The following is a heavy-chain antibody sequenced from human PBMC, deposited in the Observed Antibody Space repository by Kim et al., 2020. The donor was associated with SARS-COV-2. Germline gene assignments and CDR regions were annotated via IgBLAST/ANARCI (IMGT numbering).Heavy chain of an antibody. J-gene: IGHJ6*02. CDR1: GYTFTGYY. V-gene: IGHV1-2*06. Sequence: ASVKVSCKASGYTFTGYYMHWVRQAPGQGLEWMGRINPNSGGTKYAQKFQGRVTMTRDTSISTAYMELSRLRSDDTAVYHCARGGHLLWFGELLSAYYYYGMDVWGQGTTVTVSS. CDR3: ARGGHLLWFGELLSAYYYYGMDV. CDR2: INPNSGGT. D-gene: IGHD3-10*01.